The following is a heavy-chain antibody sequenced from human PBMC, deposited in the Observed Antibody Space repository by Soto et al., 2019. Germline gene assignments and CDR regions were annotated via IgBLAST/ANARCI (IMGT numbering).Heavy chain of an antibody. J-gene: IGHJ4*02. CDR1: GFTFSSYS. CDR2: ISSSSSTI. CDR3: ARAGSTGRSSWFDY. D-gene: IGHD6-13*01. Sequence: EVELVESGGGLVQPGGSLRLSCAASGFTFSSYSMNWVRQAPGKGLEWVSYISSSSSTIYYADSVKGRFTISRDNAKNSLYLQMNSLRDEDTAVYYCARAGSTGRSSWFDYWGQGTLVTVSS. V-gene: IGHV3-48*02.